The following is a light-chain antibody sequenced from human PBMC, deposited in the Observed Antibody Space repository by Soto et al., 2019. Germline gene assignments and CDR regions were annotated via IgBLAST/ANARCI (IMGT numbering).Light chain of an antibody. CDR2: EVS. CDR1: SSDVGGSNY. V-gene: IGLV2-14*01. Sequence: QSALTQPASVSGSPGQSITISCTGTSSDVGGSNYASWFQQRPGKAPKLMIYEVSNRPSGVSNRFSGSKSGNTASLTISGLRAEDEADYYCSSDTTSSTLGVFGGGTKLTVL. CDR3: SSDTTSSTLGV. J-gene: IGLJ2*01.